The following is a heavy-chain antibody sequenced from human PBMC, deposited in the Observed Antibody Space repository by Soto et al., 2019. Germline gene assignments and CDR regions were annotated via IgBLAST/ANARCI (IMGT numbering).Heavy chain of an antibody. CDR3: ARDDLNRGGKYFDY. D-gene: IGHD2-15*01. J-gene: IGHJ4*02. Sequence: ASVKVSCKASGYMFVTYGINWVRQAPGQGLEWMGWISAYNGNTKYAQNLQGRVTMTTDASTSTVYMELKSLRSDDTAVYYCARDDLNRGGKYFDYWGQGTLVTVSS. CDR1: GYMFVTYG. CDR2: ISAYNGNT. V-gene: IGHV1-18*01.